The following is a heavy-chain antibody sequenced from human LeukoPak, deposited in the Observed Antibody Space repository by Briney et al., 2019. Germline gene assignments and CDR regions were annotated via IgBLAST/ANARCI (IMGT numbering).Heavy chain of an antibody. CDR1: GFTFTHHA. V-gene: IGHV3-33*01. CDR2: IWSDATNK. Sequence: GGSLGLSCGASGFTFTHHAMHWVRQAPGKGLEWVAVIWSDATNKYYADSVKGRFAISRDDSNNMVYLQMNSLRVEDTAVYYCARDVQRGFDYTNSLDYWGQGTLVTVSS. J-gene: IGHJ4*02. D-gene: IGHD4-11*01. CDR3: ARDVQRGFDYTNSLDY.